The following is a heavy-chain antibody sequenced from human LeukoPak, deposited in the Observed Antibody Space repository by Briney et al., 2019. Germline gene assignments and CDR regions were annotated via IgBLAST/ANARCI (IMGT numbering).Heavy chain of an antibody. CDR3: ARALAVVGSPFDY. V-gene: IGHV4-59*08. D-gene: IGHD6-19*01. CDR1: GGSFSGYY. J-gene: IGHJ4*02. CDR2: IYYSAAT. Sequence: SETLSLTCAVYGGSFSGYYWTWIRQPPGKGLEWIGHIYYSAATNYSPSLKSRVTISLDTAKNQVSLKLNSVTAADTAVYYCARALAVVGSPFDYWGQGHLVTVSS.